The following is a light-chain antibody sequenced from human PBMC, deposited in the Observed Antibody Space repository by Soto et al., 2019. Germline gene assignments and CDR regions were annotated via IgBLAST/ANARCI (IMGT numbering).Light chain of an antibody. V-gene: IGKV3-20*01. CDR1: QSVSTSY. CDR2: GAS. J-gene: IGKJ1*01. CDR3: QQYGNSRGT. Sequence: DIVLTQSPGTLSLSPGDRATLSCRASQSVSTSYLAWYQQKPGQAPRLLIYGASSRATGIPDRFSGSGSGTDFTLTISGLEPEDCAVYYCQQYGNSRGTFGHGTKVEIK.